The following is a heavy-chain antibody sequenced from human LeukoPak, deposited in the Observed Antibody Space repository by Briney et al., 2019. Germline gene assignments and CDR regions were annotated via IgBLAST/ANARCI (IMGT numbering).Heavy chain of an antibody. J-gene: IGHJ4*02. D-gene: IGHD3-16*01. CDR3: TRGAGWLIDY. CDR1: GGSISSYY. Sequence: SETLSLTCTVSGGSISSYYWSWIRQPAGKGLEWIGRIYTSGSTNYNPSLKSRVTMSVDTSKEQFSLKVNSVTAADTAVYYCTRGAGWLIDYWGQGILVTVSS. V-gene: IGHV4-4*07. CDR2: IYTSGST.